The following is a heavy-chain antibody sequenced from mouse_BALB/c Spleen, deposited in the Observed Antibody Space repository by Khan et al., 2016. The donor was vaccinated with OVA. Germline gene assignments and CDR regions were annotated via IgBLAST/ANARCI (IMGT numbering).Heavy chain of an antibody. D-gene: IGHD2-14*01. V-gene: IGHV1-4*01. CDR2: INPSNGYT. CDR1: GYTFTSYT. J-gene: IGHJ3*01. CDR3: VRDGAYHRNDGWFAY. Sequence: QVQLQQSGAELARPGASVKMSCKASGYTFTSYTIHWIKLRPGQGLEWIGYINPSNGYTNYNQKFKDKATLTADTSSTTAYMDLSSLTSDDTAVYNSVRDGAYHRNDGWFAYWGQGTLVTVSA.